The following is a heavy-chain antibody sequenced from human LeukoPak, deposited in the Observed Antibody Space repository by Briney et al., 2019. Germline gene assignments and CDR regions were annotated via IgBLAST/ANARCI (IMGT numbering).Heavy chain of an antibody. CDR2: THTTKST. CDR3: AKIGSGGAWFDP. V-gene: IGHV4-4*08. D-gene: IGHD2-2*03. Sequence: SETLSLACSVSGGSVIGYFWTWIRQPPGKGLEWIGYTHTTKSTSDNPSLKGRVAMSVDTSQNQFSLSLSSVTAADTAVYYCAKIGSGGAWFDPWGQGILVIVSS. CDR1: GGSVIGYF. J-gene: IGHJ5*02.